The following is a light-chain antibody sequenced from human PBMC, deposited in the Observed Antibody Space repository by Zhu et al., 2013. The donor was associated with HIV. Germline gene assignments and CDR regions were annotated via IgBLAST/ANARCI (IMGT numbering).Light chain of an antibody. V-gene: IGLV1-40*01. J-gene: IGLJ2*01. Sequence: QSVLTQPPSVSGAPGQTVTISCTGSSSNIGAGFDVHWYQQFPGTAPRLLIFGNDHRPSGVPDRFSGSKSGTSASLAISGLQAEDEADYYCSSHAGSNNPYMIFGGGTKLTVL. CDR1: SSNIGAGFD. CDR2: GND. CDR3: SSHAGSNNPYMI.